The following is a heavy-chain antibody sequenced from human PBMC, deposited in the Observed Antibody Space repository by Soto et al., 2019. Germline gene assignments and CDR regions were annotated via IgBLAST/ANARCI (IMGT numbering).Heavy chain of an antibody. Sequence: QVQLQESGPGLVRPSETLSLTCTVSGAFLNNFFWSWIRQTPGKGLEWIGYVSQGGAAAYLAEGGTHRYHPLPGESSNLITGLAKDPFFPGVAFWDGTGTGVLLCGGGRGGITVSSKPLGEWFDPWGQGTLVTVSS. V-gene: IGHV4-59*01. J-gene: IGHJ5*02. CDR1: GAFLNNFF. D-gene: IGHD1-20*01. CDR2: VSQGGAA. CDR3: GTGTGVLLCGGGRGGITVSSKPLGEWFDP.